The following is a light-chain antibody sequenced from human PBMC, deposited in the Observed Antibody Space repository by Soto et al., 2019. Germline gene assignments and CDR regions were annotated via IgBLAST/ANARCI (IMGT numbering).Light chain of an antibody. Sequence: QSALTQPASLSGSPGQSITISCTGTSSDIGAYDYVSWFQQHPGKAPKLMISEVNNRPSGVSNRFSGSKSGNTAYLTISGLQVEDEAEYFCFSVKTTSNHVFGTGTKVTVL. V-gene: IGLV2-14*01. CDR1: SSDIGAYDY. J-gene: IGLJ1*01. CDR3: FSVKTTSNHV. CDR2: EVN.